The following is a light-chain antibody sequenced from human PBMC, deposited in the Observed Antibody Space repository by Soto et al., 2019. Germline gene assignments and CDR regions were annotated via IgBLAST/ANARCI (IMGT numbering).Light chain of an antibody. V-gene: IGKV1-33*01. CDR2: DAS. J-gene: IGKJ2*01. CDR1: QDISNY. Sequence: DIQMTQSPSSLSASVGHRVTITCQASQDISNYLNWYQQKPGQDPKLLIYDASNLETAVPARFIGSGSGTDFTCTISRLQPEDCARYYCQHYDSLPGTFCQGTKREI. CDR3: QHYDSLPGT.